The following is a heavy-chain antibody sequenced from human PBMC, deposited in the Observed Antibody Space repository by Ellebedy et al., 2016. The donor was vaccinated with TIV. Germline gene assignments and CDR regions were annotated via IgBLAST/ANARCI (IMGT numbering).Heavy chain of an antibody. J-gene: IGHJ5*02. CDR2: IKSDGSGT. CDR3: ARDRGDYSISGP. CDR1: GFTFGRYW. Sequence: GESLKISCVASGFTFGRYWLHWVRPAPGNKLLWVSRIKSDGSGTTYADSVKGRFTTSRDNARNTLYLQMNSLRGEDTAVYFCARDRGDYSISGPWGQGTLVTVSS. V-gene: IGHV3-74*01. D-gene: IGHD4-11*01.